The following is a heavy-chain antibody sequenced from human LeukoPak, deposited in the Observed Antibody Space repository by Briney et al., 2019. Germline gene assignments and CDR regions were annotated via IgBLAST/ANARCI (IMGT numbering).Heavy chain of an antibody. CDR1: GGSISSYY. CDR3: ARMVRGVAPPDYYYYYMDV. Sequence: PSETLSLTCTVSGGSISSYYWSWIRQPPGKGLEWIGYIYYSGSTNYNPSLKSRVTISVDTSKNQFSLKLSSVTAADTAVYYCARMVRGVAPPDYYYYYMDVWGKGTTVTVSS. V-gene: IGHV4-59*01. J-gene: IGHJ6*03. D-gene: IGHD3-10*01. CDR2: IYYSGST.